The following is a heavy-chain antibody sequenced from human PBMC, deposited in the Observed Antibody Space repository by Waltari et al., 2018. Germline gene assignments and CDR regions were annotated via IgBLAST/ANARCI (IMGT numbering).Heavy chain of an antibody. Sequence: QLQLQESGPGLVKPSETLSLTCTVSGGSISSSSSYWGWIRQPPGKGLEWIGSIYYRGSTYYSPSLKSRGTISVDTSKNQLSLKLSSVTAADTAVYYCARIDYYDSSGYYNFDIWGQGTMVTVSS. V-gene: IGHV4-39*01. J-gene: IGHJ3*02. D-gene: IGHD3-22*01. CDR3: ARIDYYDSSGYYNFDI. CDR1: GGSISSSSSY. CDR2: IYYRGST.